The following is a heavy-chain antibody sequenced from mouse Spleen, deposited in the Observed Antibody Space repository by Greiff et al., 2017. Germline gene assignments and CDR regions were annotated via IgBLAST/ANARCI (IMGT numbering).Heavy chain of an antibody. CDR3: ARGTGPDY. Sequence: EVKLVESGGGLVKPGGSLKLSCAASGFTFSSYTMSWVRQTPAKRLEWVATISSGGGNTYYPDSVKGRFTISRDNARNTLYLQMSSLRSEDTAMYYCARGTGPDYWGQGTTLTVSS. CDR1: GFTFSSYT. CDR2: ISSGGGNT. D-gene: IGHD4-1*01. J-gene: IGHJ2*01. V-gene: IGHV5-9*04.